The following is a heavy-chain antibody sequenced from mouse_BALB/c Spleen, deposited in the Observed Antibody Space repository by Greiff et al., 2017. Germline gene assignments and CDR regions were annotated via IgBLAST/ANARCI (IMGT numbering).Heavy chain of an antibody. Sequence: TASGVDFSRYWMSWVRQAPGKGLEWIGEINPDSSTINYTPSLKDKFIISRDNAKNTLYLQMSKVRSEDTALYYCARPGGNPFAYWGQGTLVTVSA. D-gene: IGHD2-1*01. J-gene: IGHJ3*01. CDR1: GVDFSRYW. V-gene: IGHV4-1*02. CDR3: ARPGGNPFAY. CDR2: INPDSSTI.